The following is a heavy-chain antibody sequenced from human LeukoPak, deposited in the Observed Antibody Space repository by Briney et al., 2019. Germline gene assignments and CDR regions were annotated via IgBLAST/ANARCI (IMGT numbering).Heavy chain of an antibody. CDR2: ISYDGSNK. D-gene: IGHD6-13*01. V-gene: IGHV3-30*18. CDR3: ANGYSSSWYPDY. Sequence: GGSLRLSCAASGFTFSSYGMHWVRQAPGKGLEWVAVISYDGSNKYYADSAKGRFTISRDNSKNTLYLQMNSLRAEDTAVYYCANGYSSSWYPDYWGQGTLVTVSS. CDR1: GFTFSSYG. J-gene: IGHJ4*02.